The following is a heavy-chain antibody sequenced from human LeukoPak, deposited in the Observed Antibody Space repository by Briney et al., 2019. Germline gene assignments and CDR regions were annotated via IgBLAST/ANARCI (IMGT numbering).Heavy chain of an antibody. CDR3: VRRGGLRWEIDY. V-gene: IGHV5-51*01. CDR1: GYSFTNYW. CDR2: IYPGDSDI. D-gene: IGHD4-23*01. Sequence: GESLKISCKGSGYSFTNYWIAWVRQMPGKGLEWMGIIYPGDSDIRYSPSFQDQVTISADKSVSTAYLQWSSLKASDTAMYYCVRRGGLRWEIDYWGQGTLVTVSS. J-gene: IGHJ4*02.